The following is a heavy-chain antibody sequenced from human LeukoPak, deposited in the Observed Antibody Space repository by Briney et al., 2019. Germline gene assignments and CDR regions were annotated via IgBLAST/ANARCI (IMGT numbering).Heavy chain of an antibody. CDR3: AKGSGGSSYSAFDI. D-gene: IGHD2-15*01. J-gene: IGHJ3*02. CDR2: ISGSGGST. V-gene: IGHV3-23*01. Sequence: PSETLSLTCAVYGGSFSGYYWSWIRQAPGKGLEWVSSISGSGGSTYYADSVKGRFSISRDISKNTLYLQVSSLRAEDTAIYFCAKGSGGSSYSAFDIWGQGTTVTVSS. CDR1: GGSFSGYY.